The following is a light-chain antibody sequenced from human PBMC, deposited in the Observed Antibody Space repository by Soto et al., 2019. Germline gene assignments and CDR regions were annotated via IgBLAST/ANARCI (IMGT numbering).Light chain of an antibody. CDR1: QSVSSSY. CDR3: QQYGSSPLMYT. V-gene: IGKV3-20*01. CDR2: SAS. J-gene: IGKJ2*01. Sequence: EIVLTQSPGTLSLSPGERATLSCRASQSVSSSYLAWYQQKPGQAPRLLIYSASSRATGIPDRFSGSGSGTDFTLTISRLEPEDFAVYYWQQYGSSPLMYTFGQGTKLEIK.